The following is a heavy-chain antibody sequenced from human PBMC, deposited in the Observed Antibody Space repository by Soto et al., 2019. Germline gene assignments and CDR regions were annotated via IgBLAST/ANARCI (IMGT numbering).Heavy chain of an antibody. CDR2: ISGSGGST. J-gene: IGHJ4*02. CDR1: GFTFSSYA. D-gene: IGHD3-3*01. Sequence: GGSLRLSCAASGFTFSSYAMSWVRQAPGKGLEWVSAISGSGGSTYYADSVKGRFTISGDNSKNTLYLQMNSLRAEDTAVYYCAKDPPGLLRFLEWSPGHDLFDYWGQGTLVTVSS. V-gene: IGHV3-23*01. CDR3: AKDPPGLLRFLEWSPGHDLFDY.